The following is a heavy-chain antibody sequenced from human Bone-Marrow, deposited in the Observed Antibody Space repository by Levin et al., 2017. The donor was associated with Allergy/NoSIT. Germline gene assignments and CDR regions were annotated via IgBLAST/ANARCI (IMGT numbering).Heavy chain of an antibody. J-gene: IGHJ3*02. CDR1: GFTFSSDA. V-gene: IGHV3-23*01. Sequence: GESLKISCAASGFTFSSDAMSWVRQAPGKGLEWVSAISGSGGSTYYADSVQGRFTISRDNSKNTLYLQMNSLRAEDTAVYYCARLGLGLNSSGWGHAFDSWGQGTMVTVSS. CDR2: ISGSGGST. CDR3: ARLGLGLNSSGWGHAFDS. D-gene: IGHD6-19*01.